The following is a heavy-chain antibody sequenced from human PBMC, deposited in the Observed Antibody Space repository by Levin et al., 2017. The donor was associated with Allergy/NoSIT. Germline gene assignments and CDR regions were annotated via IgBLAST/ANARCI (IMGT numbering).Heavy chain of an antibody. CDR3: ARGGCTGTSCFLFDY. CDR2: ISSSSDYI. D-gene: IGHD2-2*01. CDR1: GFTFNTYS. J-gene: IGHJ4*02. V-gene: IGHV3-21*01. Sequence: GESLKISCEASGFTFNTYSMHWVRQAPGKGLEWVSSISSSSDYIYYADSVKGRCTISRDNAKISLYLQMNSLRAEDTAVYYCARGGCTGTSCFLFDYWGQGTLVTVSS.